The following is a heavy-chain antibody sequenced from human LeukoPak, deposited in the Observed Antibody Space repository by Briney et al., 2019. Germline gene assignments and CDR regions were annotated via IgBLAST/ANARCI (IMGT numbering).Heavy chain of an antibody. Sequence: SETLSLTCTVSSGSISSGGYYWGWIRQHPGKGLEWIGYIYYSGSTYYNPSLKSRLTISVDTSKNQFSLKLGSVTAADTAVYYCTRTSDSSGYYFDYWGQGTLVTVSS. V-gene: IGHV4-31*03. D-gene: IGHD3-22*01. CDR3: TRTSDSSGYYFDY. J-gene: IGHJ4*02. CDR1: SGSISSGGYY. CDR2: IYYSGST.